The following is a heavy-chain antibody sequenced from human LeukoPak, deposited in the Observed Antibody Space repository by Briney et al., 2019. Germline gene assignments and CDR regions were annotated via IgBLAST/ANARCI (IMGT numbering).Heavy chain of an antibody. J-gene: IGHJ3*02. CDR2: IYSGGST. V-gene: IGHV3-53*01. CDR1: GFTVSSNY. D-gene: IGHD3-22*01. Sequence: GGSLRLSCAASGFTVSSNYMSWVRQAPGKGLEWVSVIYSGGSTYYADSVKGRFTISRDNSKNTLYLQMNSLRAEDTAVYYCARRYDSKAFDIWGKGQWAPSLQ. CDR3: ARRYDSKAFDI.